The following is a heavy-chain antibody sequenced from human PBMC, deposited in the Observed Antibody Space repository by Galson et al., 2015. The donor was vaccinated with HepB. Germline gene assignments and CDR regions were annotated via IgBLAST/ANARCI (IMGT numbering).Heavy chain of an antibody. J-gene: IGHJ4*02. CDR3: ARVKGSSGWYWDY. V-gene: IGHV3-21*01. CDR1: GFTFSSYS. Sequence: SLRLSCAASGFTFSSYSMNWVRQAPGKGLEWVSSISSSSSYIYYADSVKGRFTISRDNAKNSLYLQMNSLRAEDTAVYYCARVKGSSGWYWDYWGQGTLVTVSS. D-gene: IGHD6-19*01. CDR2: ISSSSSYI.